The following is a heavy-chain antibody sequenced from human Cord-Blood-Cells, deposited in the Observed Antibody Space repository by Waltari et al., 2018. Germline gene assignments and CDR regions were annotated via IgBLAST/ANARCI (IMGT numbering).Heavy chain of an antibody. D-gene: IGHD1-7*01. V-gene: IGHV3-21*01. CDR3: ARVDGNWNYDVDYYYGMDV. CDR2: ISSSSSDR. Sequence: EVQLVESGGGLVKPGGSLRLSCAASGFTFSSYSMNWVRPAPGKGLGWVSSISSSSSDRYHADAVKGRFTIARDNAKNSLYLQMNSLRAEDTAVYYCARVDGNWNYDVDYYYGMDVWGQGP. J-gene: IGHJ6*02. CDR1: GFTFSSYS.